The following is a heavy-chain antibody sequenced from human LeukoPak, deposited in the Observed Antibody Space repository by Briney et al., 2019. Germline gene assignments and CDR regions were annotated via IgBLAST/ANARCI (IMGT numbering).Heavy chain of an antibody. Sequence: PGGSLRLSCAASGFTFSSYWMSWVRQAPGKGLEWVANIKQDGSEKYYEDSVKGRFTISRDNAKNSLYLQMNSLRAEDTAAYYCARMVAGTMVDYWGQGTLVTVSS. J-gene: IGHJ4*02. CDR2: IKQDGSEK. V-gene: IGHV3-7*01. D-gene: IGHD6-19*01. CDR3: ARMVAGTMVDY. CDR1: GFTFSSYW.